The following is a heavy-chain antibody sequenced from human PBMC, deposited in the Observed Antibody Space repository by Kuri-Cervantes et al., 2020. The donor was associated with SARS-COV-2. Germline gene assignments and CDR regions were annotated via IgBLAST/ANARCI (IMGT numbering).Heavy chain of an antibody. D-gene: IGHD2-2*01. CDR2: IRCDGSNK. CDR3: ARAGPQAPAVKDYYYYYYMDV. CDR1: GFTFSSYG. Sequence: GESLKISCAASGFTFSSYGMHWVRQAPGKGLEWVAFIRCDGSNKYYADSVKGRFTISRDNSKNTLYLQMNSLRSEDTAVYYCARAGPQAPAVKDYYYYYYMDVWGKGTTVTVSS. J-gene: IGHJ6*03. V-gene: IGHV3-30*02.